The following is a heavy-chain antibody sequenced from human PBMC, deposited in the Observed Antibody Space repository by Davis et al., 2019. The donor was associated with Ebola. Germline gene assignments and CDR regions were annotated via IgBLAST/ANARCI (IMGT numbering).Heavy chain of an antibody. CDR3: ARRQNVAAADPFDY. CDR1: GGSISSSNW. J-gene: IGHJ4*02. V-gene: IGHV4-4*02. Sequence: PSETLSLTCAVSGGSISSSNWWSWVRQPPGKGLEWIGEIYHSGSTNYNPSLKSRVTISVDKSKNQFSLKLSSVTAADTAMYYCARRQNVAAADPFDYWGQGTLVTVSS. D-gene: IGHD6-13*01. CDR2: IYHSGST.